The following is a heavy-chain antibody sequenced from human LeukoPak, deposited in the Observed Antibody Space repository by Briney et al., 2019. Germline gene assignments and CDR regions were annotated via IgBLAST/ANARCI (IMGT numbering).Heavy chain of an antibody. J-gene: IGHJ4*02. V-gene: IGHV4-39*02. CDR3: AIAARPQFDFDY. Sequence: SETLSLTCTVSGGSISSSYYWDWIRQPPGKGLKWIGSVYYSGSTHYNPSLKSRVTISEDTSKNQFSLKLSSVTAADTAVYYCAIAARPQFDFDYWGQGALVTVSS. CDR1: GGSISSSYY. D-gene: IGHD6-6*01. CDR2: VYYSGST.